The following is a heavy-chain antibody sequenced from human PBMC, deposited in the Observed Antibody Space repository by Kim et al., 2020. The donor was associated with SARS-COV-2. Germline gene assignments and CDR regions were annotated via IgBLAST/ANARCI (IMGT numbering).Heavy chain of an antibody. D-gene: IGHD3-22*01. CDR1: GYTFTSYY. CDR2: INPSGGST. V-gene: IGHV1-46*01. Sequence: ASVKVSCKASGYTFTSYYMHWVRQAPGQGLEWMGIINPSGGSTSYAQKFQGRVTMTRDTSTSTVYMELSSLRSEDTAVYYCARDQSPYYYDSSGPKDLYYYYGMDVWGQGTTVTVSS. J-gene: IGHJ6*02. CDR3: ARDQSPYYYDSSGPKDLYYYYGMDV.